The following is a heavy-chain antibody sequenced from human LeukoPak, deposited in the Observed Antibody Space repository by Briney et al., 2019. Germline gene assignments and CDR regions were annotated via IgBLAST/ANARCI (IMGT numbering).Heavy chain of an antibody. CDR1: GLIFSSNH. CDR3: AKLREWELPDLFDY. CDR2: IYSSDYR. Sequence: GGSLRLSCAASGLIFSSNHMNWVRQAPGKGLEWVSIIYSSDYRYYADSVKGRFTISRDNSKNTLYLQMNSLRAEDTAVYYCAKLREWELPDLFDYWGQGTLVTVSS. J-gene: IGHJ4*02. D-gene: IGHD1-26*01. V-gene: IGHV3-66*04.